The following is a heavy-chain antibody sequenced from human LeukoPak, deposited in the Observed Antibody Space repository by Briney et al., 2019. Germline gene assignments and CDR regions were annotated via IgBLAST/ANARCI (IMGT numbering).Heavy chain of an antibody. CDR2: INPSGGST. D-gene: IGHD5-12*01. J-gene: IGHJ4*02. CDR1: GYTFTSYY. CDR3: ARVVGVATLKGPLWY. Sequence: ASVKVSCKASGYTFTSYYMHWVRQAPGQGLEWMGIINPSGGSTSYAQKFQGRVTVTRDTSTSTVYMERSSLRSEDTAVYYCARVVGVATLKGPLWYWGQGTLVTVSS. V-gene: IGHV1-46*01.